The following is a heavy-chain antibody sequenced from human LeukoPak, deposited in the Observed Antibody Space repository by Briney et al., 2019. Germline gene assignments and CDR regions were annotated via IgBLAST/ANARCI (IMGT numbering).Heavy chain of an antibody. CDR1: GFTFRSYG. CDR3: ARGSSGYSQYFQH. D-gene: IGHD3-22*01. CDR2: IWYDGSNK. J-gene: IGHJ1*01. Sequence: GGSLGLSCAASGFTFRSYGMHWVRQAPGKGLEWVAVIWYDGSNKYYADSVKGRFTISRDNSKNTLYLQMNSLRAEDTAVYYCARGSSGYSQYFQHWGQGTLVTVSS. V-gene: IGHV3-33*01.